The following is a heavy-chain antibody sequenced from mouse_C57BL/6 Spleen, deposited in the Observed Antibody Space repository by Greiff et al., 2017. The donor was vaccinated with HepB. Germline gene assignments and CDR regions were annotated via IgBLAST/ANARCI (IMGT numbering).Heavy chain of an antibody. Sequence: QVQLQQPGAELVKPGASVKLSCKASGYTFTSYWMQWVKQRPGQGLEWIGEIDPSDSYTNYNQKFKGKATLTVDTSSSTAYMQLSSLTSEDSAVYYCARSWDYGGYYFDYWGQGTTLTVSS. CDR3: ARSWDYGGYYFDY. D-gene: IGHD2-4*01. J-gene: IGHJ2*01. CDR1: GYTFTSYW. CDR2: IDPSDSYT. V-gene: IGHV1-50*01.